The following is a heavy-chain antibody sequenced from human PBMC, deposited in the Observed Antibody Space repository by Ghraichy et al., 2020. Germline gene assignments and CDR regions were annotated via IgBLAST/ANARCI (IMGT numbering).Heavy chain of an antibody. CDR1: GFTFSSYS. CDR3: ARELEGSIIAYHIDY. J-gene: IGHJ4*02. D-gene: IGHD3-16*01. CDR2: ISSSSTTI. V-gene: IGHV3-48*02. Sequence: GESLNISCAASGFTFSSYSMNWVRQVPGKGLEWVSYISSSSTTIYYADSVKGRFTMSRDNAKNSLYLQMNSLRDEDTAVYYCARELEGSIIAYHIDYWGQGTLVTSSS.